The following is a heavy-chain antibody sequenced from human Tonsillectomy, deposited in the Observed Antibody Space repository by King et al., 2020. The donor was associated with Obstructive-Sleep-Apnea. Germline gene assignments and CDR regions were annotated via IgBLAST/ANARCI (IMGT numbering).Heavy chain of an antibody. J-gene: IGHJ6*02. D-gene: IGHD6-19*01. Sequence: QLVQSGAEVKKPGESLRISCKGSGSSFTSYWIGWVRQMHGKVLEMRVIIYAGESDSRYSPSFKGQVTISADKSISTDYLQWSSLKASDTDMYYCARHPTGYSSGYNYYYGMDVWGQGTTVTVSS. CDR2: IYAGESDS. CDR1: GSSFTSYW. V-gene: IGHV5-51*01. CDR3: ARHPTGYSSGYNYYYGMDV.